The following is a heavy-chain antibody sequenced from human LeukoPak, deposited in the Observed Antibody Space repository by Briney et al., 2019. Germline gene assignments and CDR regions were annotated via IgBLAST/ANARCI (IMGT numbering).Heavy chain of an antibody. Sequence: SETLSLTCTVSGVSISSGDYYWSWIRQPPGKGLEWIGEINHSGSANYNPSLKSRVTISVDTSKNQFSLKLSSVTAADTAVYYCARAGLGAQWTDFDYWGQGTLVTVSS. CDR2: INHSGSA. CDR3: ARAGLGAQWTDFDY. D-gene: IGHD3/OR15-3a*01. J-gene: IGHJ4*02. V-gene: IGHV4-39*07. CDR1: GVSISSGDYY.